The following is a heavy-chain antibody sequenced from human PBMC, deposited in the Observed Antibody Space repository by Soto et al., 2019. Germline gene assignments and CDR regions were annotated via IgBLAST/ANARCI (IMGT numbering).Heavy chain of an antibody. CDR1: GFTFISHG. CDR2: ISSTSSTK. Sequence: GWSLRLSCDSSGFTFISHGMTWVRQAPGKGLEWVAFISSTSSTKNYADSVKGRFTISRDNTKNSLYLQMSSLRDEDTAVYYCARRITMVRGPYYYYGMDVWGQGTTVTVSS. J-gene: IGHJ6*02. CDR3: ARRITMVRGPYYYYGMDV. D-gene: IGHD3-10*01. V-gene: IGHV3-48*02.